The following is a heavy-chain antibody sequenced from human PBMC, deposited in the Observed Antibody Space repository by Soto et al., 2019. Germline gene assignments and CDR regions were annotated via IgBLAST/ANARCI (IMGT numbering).Heavy chain of an antibody. Sequence: PSETLSLTCAVSGGSISSGGYSWSWIRQPPGKGLEWIGYIYHSGSTYYNLSLKSRVTISVDRSKNQFSLKLSSVTAADTAVYYCARARSYPDYYYYGMDVWGQGTTVPVSS. CDR3: ARARSYPDYYYYGMDV. CDR1: GGSISSGGYS. V-gene: IGHV4-30-2*01. J-gene: IGHJ6*02. CDR2: IYHSGST.